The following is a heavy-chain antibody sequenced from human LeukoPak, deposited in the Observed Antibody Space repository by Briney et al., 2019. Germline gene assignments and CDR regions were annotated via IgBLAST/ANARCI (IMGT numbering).Heavy chain of an antibody. Sequence: GGSLRLSCAVSGFTFSSYWMHWVRQAPGKGLVWVSRIKSDGSSTSYADSVKGRFTISRDNAKNTLYLQMNSLRAEDTAVYYCARGDGYGMDVWGQGTAVTVSS. V-gene: IGHV3-74*01. D-gene: IGHD5-24*01. CDR2: IKSDGSST. CDR3: ARGDGYGMDV. CDR1: GFTFSSYW. J-gene: IGHJ6*02.